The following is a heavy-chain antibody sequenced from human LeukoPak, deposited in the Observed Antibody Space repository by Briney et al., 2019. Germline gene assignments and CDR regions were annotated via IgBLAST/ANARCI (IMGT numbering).Heavy chain of an antibody. CDR1: GFTFSSYG. CDR2: IWYDGSNK. D-gene: IGHD4-17*01. Sequence: PGGPLRLSCAASGFTFSSYGMHWVRQAPGKGLEWVAVIWYDGSNKYYADSVKGRFTISRDNSKNTLYLQMNSLRAEDTAVYYCAKDNPPYGDYVFDYWGQGTLVTVSS. J-gene: IGHJ4*02. V-gene: IGHV3-33*06. CDR3: AKDNPPYGDYVFDY.